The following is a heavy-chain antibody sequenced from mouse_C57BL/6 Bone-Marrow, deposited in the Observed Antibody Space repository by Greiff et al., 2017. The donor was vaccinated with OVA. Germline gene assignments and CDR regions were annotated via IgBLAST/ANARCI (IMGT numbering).Heavy chain of an antibody. CDR1: GYSITSGYD. CDR3: ARRGYDYDGYWYFDV. J-gene: IGHJ1*03. Sequence: EVKLVESGPGMVKPSQSLSLTCTVPGYSITSGYDWHWIRHFPGNKLEWMGYISYSGSTNYNPSLKSRISITHDTSKNHFFLKLNSVTTEDTATYYCARRGYDYDGYWYFDVWGTGTTVTVSS. D-gene: IGHD2-4*01. CDR2: ISYSGST. V-gene: IGHV3-1*01.